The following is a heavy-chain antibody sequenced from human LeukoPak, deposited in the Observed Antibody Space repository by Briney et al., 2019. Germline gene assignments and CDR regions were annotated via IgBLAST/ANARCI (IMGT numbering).Heavy chain of an antibody. CDR2: IFYSEDA. Sequence: SETLSLTCAVSGASISHYYWNWFRQPPGKGLEWSGSIFYSEDANYNPSLKSRVTISVDTSKSQFSLTLTSVTAADTAVYYCAKGETVITSPFDYWGQGILVTVSS. D-gene: IGHD3-16*01. V-gene: IGHV4-59*01. CDR1: GASISHYY. CDR3: AKGETVITSPFDY. J-gene: IGHJ4*02.